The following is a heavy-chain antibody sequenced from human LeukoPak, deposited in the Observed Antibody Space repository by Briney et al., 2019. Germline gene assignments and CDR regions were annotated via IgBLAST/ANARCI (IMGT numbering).Heavy chain of an antibody. CDR2: ISSSGSTI. CDR1: GFTFSSYE. D-gene: IGHD2-8*01. V-gene: IGHV3-48*03. Sequence: GGSLRLSCAASGFTFSSYEMNWVRQAPGKGLEWVSYISSSGSTIYYADSVKGRFTISRDNAKNSLYLQMNSLRAEDTAVHYCARAGADIVLMVYAISDYWGQGTLVTVSS. CDR3: ARAGADIVLMVYAISDY. J-gene: IGHJ4*02.